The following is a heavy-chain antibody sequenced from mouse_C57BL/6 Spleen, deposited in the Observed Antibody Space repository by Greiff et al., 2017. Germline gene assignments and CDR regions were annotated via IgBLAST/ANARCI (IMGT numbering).Heavy chain of an antibody. CDR3: ARQGSSYAMDY. CDR2: IYPGDGDT. CDR1: GYAFSSSW. V-gene: IGHV1-82*01. Sequence: VQLQQSGPELVKPGASVKISCKASGYAFSSSWMNWVKQRPGKGLEWIGLIYPGDGDTNYNGNFKGKATLTADKSSSTAYMQLSSLTSEDSAVYFCARQGSSYAMDYWGQGTSVTVSS. D-gene: IGHD1-1*01. J-gene: IGHJ4*01.